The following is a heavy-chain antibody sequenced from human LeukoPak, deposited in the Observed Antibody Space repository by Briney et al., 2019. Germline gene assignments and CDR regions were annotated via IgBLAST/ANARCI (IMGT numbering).Heavy chain of an antibody. Sequence: ASVKVSCKASGYTFTSYDINWVRQATGQGLEWMGWMNPNSGNTGYAQKFQGRVTITRNTSISTAYMELSSLRSEDTAVYYCAGFRARREYYYYYYMDVWGKGTTVTVSS. CDR2: MNPNSGNT. CDR3: AGFRARREYYYYYYMDV. D-gene: IGHD1-26*01. J-gene: IGHJ6*03. V-gene: IGHV1-8*03. CDR1: GYTFTSYD.